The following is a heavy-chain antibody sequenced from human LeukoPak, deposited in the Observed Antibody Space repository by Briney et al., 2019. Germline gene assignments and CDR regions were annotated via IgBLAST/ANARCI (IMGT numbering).Heavy chain of an antibody. CDR3: ARVPRWYVIDY. Sequence: PGGSLRLSCAASGFTFSRYEMKWVRQAPGKGLEWVSYISSSGSTIYYADSVKGRFTISRDNAKNSLYLQMNSLRAEDTAVYYCARVPRWYVIDYWGQGTLVTVSS. D-gene: IGHD4-23*01. CDR1: GFTFSRYE. CDR2: ISSSGSTI. V-gene: IGHV3-48*03. J-gene: IGHJ4*02.